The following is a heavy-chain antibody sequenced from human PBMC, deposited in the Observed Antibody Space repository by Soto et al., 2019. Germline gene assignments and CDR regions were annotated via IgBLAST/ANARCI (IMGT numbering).Heavy chain of an antibody. V-gene: IGHV1-8*01. CDR2: MNPSSGNT. J-gene: IGHJ4*02. CDR1: GYTFTNYD. CDR3: ARTRLCGGDWYSAYYFDF. D-gene: IGHD2-21*02. Sequence: QVQLVQSGAEVKKPGASVKVSCKASGYTFTNYDINWVRQATGQGLEWMGWMNPSSGNTGYIQKFQGRVTMTRNTXTXTXXLELTSLTSEDTAVYYCARTRLCGGDWYSAYYFDFWGQGALVTVSS.